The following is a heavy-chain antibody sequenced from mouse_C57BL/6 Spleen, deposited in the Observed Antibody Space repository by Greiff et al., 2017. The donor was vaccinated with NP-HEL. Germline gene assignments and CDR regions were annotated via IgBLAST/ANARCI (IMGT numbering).Heavy chain of an antibody. V-gene: IGHV1-64*01. CDR3: ARVYGHYAMDY. D-gene: IGHD1-1*02. CDR1: GYTFTSYW. J-gene: IGHJ4*01. Sequence: QVQLQQPGAELVKPGASVKLSCKASGYTFTSYWMHWVKQRPGQGLEWIGMIHPNRGSTTYTEKFKSKATLTVDKSSSTAYMQLSSLTSEDSAVYYCARVYGHYAMDYWGQGTSVTVSS. CDR2: IHPNRGST.